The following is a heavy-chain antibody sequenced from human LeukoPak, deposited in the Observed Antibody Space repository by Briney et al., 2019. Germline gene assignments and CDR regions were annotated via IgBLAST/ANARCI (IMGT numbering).Heavy chain of an antibody. CDR2: INHSGST. Sequence: SETLSLTCAVYGGSFSNYYWTWIRQPPGKGLEWIGEINHSGSTNYNPSLKSRLTISQDTSKNQVSLKLSSVTAADTAVYYCAYNYYDISGPGDYWGQRTLLTVSS. J-gene: IGHJ4*02. CDR1: GGSFSNYY. D-gene: IGHD3-22*01. V-gene: IGHV4-34*01. CDR3: AYNYYDISGPGDY.